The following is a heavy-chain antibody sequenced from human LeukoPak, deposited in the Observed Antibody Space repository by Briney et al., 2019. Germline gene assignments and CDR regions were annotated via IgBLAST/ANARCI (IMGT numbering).Heavy chain of an antibody. CDR3: ARDSTTWFDP. V-gene: IGHV4-30-4*08. CDR1: GGSISSGGYY. CDR2: IYYSGST. D-gene: IGHD6-13*01. Sequence: SQTLSLTCTVSGGSISSGGYYWSWLRQHPGKGLEWIGYIYYSGSTYYNPSLKSRVTISVDTSKNQFSLKLSSVTAADTAVYYCARDSTTWFDPWGQGTLVTVSS. J-gene: IGHJ5*02.